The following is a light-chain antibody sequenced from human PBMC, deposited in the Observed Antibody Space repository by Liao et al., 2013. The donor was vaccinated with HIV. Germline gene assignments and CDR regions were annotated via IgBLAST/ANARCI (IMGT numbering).Light chain of an antibody. CDR1: KLGDKY. V-gene: IGLV3-1*01. CDR3: QAWDSSTHVV. CDR2: QDN. Sequence: SYELTQPPSVSVSPGQTASITCSGDKLGDKYACWSQQKPGQSPVLVIYQDNKRPSGIPERFSGSNSGNTATLTISGTQAMDEADYYCQAWDSSTHVVFGGGTKLTVL. J-gene: IGLJ2*01.